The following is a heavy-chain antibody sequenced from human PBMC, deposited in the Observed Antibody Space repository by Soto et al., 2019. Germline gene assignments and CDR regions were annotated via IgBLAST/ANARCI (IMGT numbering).Heavy chain of an antibody. CDR1: GYSFSGYY. V-gene: IGHV4-4*07. CDR3: AIEAAETVGDGYWCDP. CDR2: VYTSGST. D-gene: IGHD6-13*01. Sequence: QVQLQESGPGLVNSSETLSLTCTVSGYSFSGYYWRCIRQPAGKGLEWIGRVYTSGSTDYNPSLKSRVTVSVDTSKNQFYLKLSSVTAADSAVYYYAIEAAETVGDGYWCDPWCHGPLVNVSS. J-gene: IGHJ5*02.